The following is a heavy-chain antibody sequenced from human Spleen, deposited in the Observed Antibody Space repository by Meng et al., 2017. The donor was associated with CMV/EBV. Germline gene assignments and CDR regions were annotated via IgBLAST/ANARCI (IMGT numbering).Heavy chain of an antibody. Sequence: GYYWGWIRQPPGTGLEWIGEINHSGSTNYNPSLKSRVTISVDTSKNQFSLKLSSVTAADTAVYYCARVTRYCSSTSCLRYYWYFDLWGRGTLVTVSS. V-gene: IGHV4-34*01. CDR3: ARVTRYCSSTSCLRYYWYFDL. D-gene: IGHD2-2*01. J-gene: IGHJ2*01. CDR2: INHSGST. CDR1: GYY.